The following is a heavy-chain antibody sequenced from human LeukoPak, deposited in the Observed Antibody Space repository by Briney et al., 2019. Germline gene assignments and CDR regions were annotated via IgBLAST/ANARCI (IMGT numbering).Heavy chain of an antibody. CDR1: GFTFSSYG. CDR2: MSYDGSNK. J-gene: IGHJ4*02. Sequence: PGRSLRLSCAASGFTFSSYGMYWVRQAPGKGLEWVAVMSYDGSNKYYADSVKGRFTISRDNSKNTLYLQMNSLRAEDTAVYYCAKLTYCSGGSCYPFDYWGQGTLVTVSS. CDR3: AKLTYCSGGSCYPFDY. V-gene: IGHV3-30*18. D-gene: IGHD2-15*01.